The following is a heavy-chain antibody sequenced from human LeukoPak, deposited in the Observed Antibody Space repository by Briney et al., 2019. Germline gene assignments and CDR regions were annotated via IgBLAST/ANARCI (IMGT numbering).Heavy chain of an antibody. J-gene: IGHJ6*02. CDR3: ARLSPLERTGNSYYHALDI. V-gene: IGHV4-59*01. CDR1: GGATRNYY. CDR2: IHYSGKT. Sequence: SETLSVTYTDSGGATRNYYWSCIRQPPVHALHWIGYIHYSGKTNYNPSLQSRVTISVDTSKNQFSLKLTSVTAADTAVYYCARLSPLERTGNSYYHALDIWGQGTTVTVSS. D-gene: IGHD1-1*01.